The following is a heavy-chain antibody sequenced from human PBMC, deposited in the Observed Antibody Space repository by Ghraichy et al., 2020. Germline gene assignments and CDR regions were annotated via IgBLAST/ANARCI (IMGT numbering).Heavy chain of an antibody. V-gene: IGHV3-49*04. CDR3: TRDRPPTYYDILTGYSQTHYYYYYMDV. J-gene: IGHJ6*03. CDR2: IRSKAYGGTT. CDR1: GFTFGDYA. D-gene: IGHD3-9*01. Sequence: GGSLRLSCTASGFTFGDYAMSWVRQAPGKGLEWVGFIRSKAYGGTTEYAASVKGRFTISRDDSKSIAYLQMNSLKTEDTAVYYCTRDRPPTYYDILTGYSQTHYYYYYMDVWGKGTTVTVSS.